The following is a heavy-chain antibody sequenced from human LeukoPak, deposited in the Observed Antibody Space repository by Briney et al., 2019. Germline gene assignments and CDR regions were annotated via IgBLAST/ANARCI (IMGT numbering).Heavy chain of an antibody. CDR2: INPNSGGT. J-gene: IGHJ4*02. CDR3: ARGDVLRYFDWFLSPGPAVVLFDY. V-gene: IGHV1-2*02. D-gene: IGHD3-9*01. Sequence: ASVKVSCKASGYTFTGYYMHWVRQAPGQGLEWMGWINPNSGGTNYAQKFQGRVTMTRDTSISTAYMELSRLRSDDTAVYYCARGDVLRYFDWFLSPGPAVVLFDYWGQGALVTVSS. CDR1: GYTFTGYY.